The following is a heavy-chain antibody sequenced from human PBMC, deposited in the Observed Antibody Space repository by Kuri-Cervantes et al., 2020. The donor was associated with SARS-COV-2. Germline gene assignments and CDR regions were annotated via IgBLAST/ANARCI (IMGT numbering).Heavy chain of an antibody. V-gene: IGHV4-59*01. D-gene: IGHD3-22*01. CDR1: GGSISTYY. CDR3: ARSTPFRRLVVISQGGAFDI. CDR2: IYYSGST. J-gene: IGHJ3*02. Sequence: SETLSLTCTVSGGSISTYYWSWIRQPPGKGLEWIGYIYYSGSTTYNPSLESRVTISVDASKNQFSLELDSVTAADTAVYYCARSTPFRRLVVISQGGAFDIWGQGTMVTVSS.